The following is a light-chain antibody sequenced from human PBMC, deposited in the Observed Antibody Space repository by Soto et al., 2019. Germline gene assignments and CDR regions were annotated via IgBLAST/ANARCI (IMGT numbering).Light chain of an antibody. Sequence: QSALTQPASVSGSPGQSITISCTGTSSDVATFNLVSWYQQYPGKAPKLMIYEGSKRPSGVSNRFSGSRSGNTASLTISGLQAEDEADYYCCSYTSSSKYVFGTGTKVTVL. J-gene: IGLJ1*01. CDR3: CSYTSSSKYV. CDR1: SSDVATFNL. CDR2: EGS. V-gene: IGLV2-14*02.